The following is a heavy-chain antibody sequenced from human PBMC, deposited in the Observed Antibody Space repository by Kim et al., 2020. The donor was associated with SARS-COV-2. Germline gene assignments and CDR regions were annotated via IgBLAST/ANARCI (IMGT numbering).Heavy chain of an antibody. J-gene: IGHJ4*02. CDR3: GRDDEYSIDY. CDR2: TYYRSKWYN. D-gene: IGHD4-4*01. CDR1: GDSVSGDSVA. Sequence: SQTLSLTCAISGDSVSGDSVAWNWIRQSPSRGLEWLGRTYYRSKWYNDYAVSVKSRITISPDTSKNQFSLRLTSVTPEDTAVYYCGRDDEYSIDYWGQGTLVTVS. V-gene: IGHV6-1*01.